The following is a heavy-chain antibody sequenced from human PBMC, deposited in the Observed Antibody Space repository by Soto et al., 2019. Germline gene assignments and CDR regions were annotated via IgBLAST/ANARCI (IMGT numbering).Heavy chain of an antibody. J-gene: IGHJ6*03. CDR3: ARGGAPAGFLEWFVYMDV. CDR1: GFTFSSYW. Sequence: GGSLRLSCAASGFTFSSYWMHWVRQAPGKGLVWVSRINSDGSSTSYADSVKGRFTISRDNAKNTLYLKMNGLRAEDTAVYYCARGGAPAGFLEWFVYMDVWGKGTTVTVSS. V-gene: IGHV3-74*01. D-gene: IGHD3-3*01. CDR2: INSDGSST.